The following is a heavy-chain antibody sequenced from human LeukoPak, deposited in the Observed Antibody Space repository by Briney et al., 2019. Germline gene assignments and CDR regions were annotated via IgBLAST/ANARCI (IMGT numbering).Heavy chain of an antibody. V-gene: IGHV1-69-2*01. D-gene: IGHD4-23*01. Sequence: ASVKVSCKASGYTFTDYYMHWMQQAPGKGLEWMGRVDPEDGETIYAEKFQGRVTITADTSTDTAYMELSSLRSEDTAVYYCASTAVRSAVHALFDIWGQGTMVTVSS. CDR1: GYTFTDYY. J-gene: IGHJ3*02. CDR3: ASTAVRSAVHALFDI. CDR2: VDPEDGET.